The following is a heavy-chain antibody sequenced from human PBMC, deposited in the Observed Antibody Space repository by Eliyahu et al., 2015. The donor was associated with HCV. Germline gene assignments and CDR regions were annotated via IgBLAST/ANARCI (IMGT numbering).Heavy chain of an antibody. Sequence: QVQLQESGPGLVKPSETLSLTCTVSGGSITTYYWSWIRQPPGKGLAWIGYIHYSGSTNYNPSLKSRVTISVDTSKNQFSLKLTSVTAADTAMYYCASGGGGIAVTGTGGWFDPWGQGTLVTVSS. CDR1: GGSITTYY. V-gene: IGHV4-59*01. CDR3: ASGGGGIAVTGTGGWFDP. J-gene: IGHJ5*02. CDR2: IHYSGST. D-gene: IGHD6-19*01.